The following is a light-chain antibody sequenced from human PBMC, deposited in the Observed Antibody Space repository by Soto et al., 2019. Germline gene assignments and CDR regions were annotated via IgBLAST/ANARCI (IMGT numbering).Light chain of an antibody. V-gene: IGLV2-14*01. J-gene: IGLJ2*01. CDR2: DVS. CDR3: SSYTGSSNPVV. CDR1: SSDLGGYNY. Sequence: QSALTQPASVSGSPGQSITLSCTGASSDLGGYNYVSWYQQHPGKAPKLMIYDVSNRPSGVSNRFSGSKSGNTASLTISGLQAEDEADYYCSSYTGSSNPVVFGGGTQLT.